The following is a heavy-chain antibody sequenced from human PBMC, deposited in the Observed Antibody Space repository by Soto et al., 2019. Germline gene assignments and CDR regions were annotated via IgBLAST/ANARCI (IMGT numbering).Heavy chain of an antibody. CDR3: ARNRDGDSGWPDNFDY. Sequence: QVQLLESGGGVVQPGRSLRLSCVASGFTFTDSGMHWVRQTPGKGLEWVAFVSHDGSATSYADSVKGRFTISSDISTSTLHLQMNSLKPEDTAVYYCARNRDGDSGWPDNFDYWGQGTLVTVSS. D-gene: IGHD4-17*01. CDR2: VSHDGSAT. CDR1: GFTFTDSG. V-gene: IGHV3-30*03. J-gene: IGHJ4*02.